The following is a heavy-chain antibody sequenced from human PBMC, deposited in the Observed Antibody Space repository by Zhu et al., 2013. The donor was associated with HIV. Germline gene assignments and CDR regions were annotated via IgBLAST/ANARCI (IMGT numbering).Heavy chain of an antibody. Sequence: VQLVESGGGVVQPGRSLRLSCAASGFTFSSYGMHWVRQAPGKGLEWVAVISYDGSNKYYADSVKGRFTISRDNSKNTLYLQMNSLRAEDTAVYYCAKDRAYYDFWSGYSYYYYGMDVWAKGPRITVSS. D-gene: IGHD3-3*01. J-gene: IGHJ6*02. CDR1: GFTFSSYG. CDR2: ISYDGSNK. CDR3: AKDRAYYDFWSGYSYYYYGMDV. V-gene: IGHV3-30*18.